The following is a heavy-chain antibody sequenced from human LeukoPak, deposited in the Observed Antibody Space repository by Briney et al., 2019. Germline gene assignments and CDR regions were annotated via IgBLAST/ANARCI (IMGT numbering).Heavy chain of an antibody. CDR3: ARESYYYGSGSYDDFDY. CDR1: GYTFTSYG. J-gene: IGHJ4*02. CDR2: ISAYNGNT. Sequence: ASVKVSCKASGYTFTSYGISWVRQVPGQGLEWMGWISAYNGNTNYAQKLQGRVTMTTDTSTSTAYMELRSLRSDDTAVYYCARESYYYGSGSYDDFDYWGQGTLVTVSS. D-gene: IGHD3-10*01. V-gene: IGHV1-18*04.